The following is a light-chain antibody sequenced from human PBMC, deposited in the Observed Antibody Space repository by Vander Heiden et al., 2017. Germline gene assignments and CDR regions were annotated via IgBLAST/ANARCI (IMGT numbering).Light chain of an antibody. CDR1: QGIRTD. V-gene: IGKV1-17*01. J-gene: IGKJ5*01. CDR2: AAS. CDR3: RHHNNYPIT. Sequence: DIQMTQSPSSLSASVGDRVTITCRASQGIRTDLAWYQQKPGKAPKRLIYAASSLQSGVPSRFSGSGSGTEFTLTISSLRPEDFAIYYCRHHNNYPITFGQGTRLEIK.